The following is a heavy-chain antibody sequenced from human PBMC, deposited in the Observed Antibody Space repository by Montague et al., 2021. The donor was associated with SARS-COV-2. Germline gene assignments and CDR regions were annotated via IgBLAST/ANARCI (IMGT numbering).Heavy chain of an antibody. CDR1: GGSFNDYY. CDR3: ARDITLGMDV. Sequence: SETLSLTCAVYGGSFNDYYWTWVRQPPGKGLEWLGFIEYSGSTYYNPSLKTRVTMSLDTSKNQFSLKLTSVTAADTALYYCARDITLGMDVWGRGTTVTVSS. J-gene: IGHJ6*02. CDR2: IEYSGST. V-gene: IGHV4-34*01.